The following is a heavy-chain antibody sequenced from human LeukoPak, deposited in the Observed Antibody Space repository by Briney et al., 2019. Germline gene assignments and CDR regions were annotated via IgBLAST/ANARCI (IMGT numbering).Heavy chain of an antibody. Sequence: PGGSLRLSCAASGFTFNSYAMHWVRQAPGKDLQCVALISYDGSNKYYADSVKGRFTISRDNSKNTLYLQMNSLRAEDTAVYYCARRGAYYDSSGYYDWGQGTLVTVSS. D-gene: IGHD3-22*01. CDR1: GFTFNSYA. CDR3: ARRGAYYDSSGYYD. CDR2: ISYDGSNK. J-gene: IGHJ4*02. V-gene: IGHV3-30-3*01.